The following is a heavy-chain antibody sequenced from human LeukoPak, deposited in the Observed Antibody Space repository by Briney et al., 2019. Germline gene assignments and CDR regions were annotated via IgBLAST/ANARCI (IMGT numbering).Heavy chain of an antibody. CDR1: GFAFNNYA. J-gene: IGHJ3*01. V-gene: IGHV3-64D*09. D-gene: IGHD2-21*02. CDR2: INNHGGST. Sequence: AWGSLRLSCSASGFAFNNYAVHWVRQAPGKGLEYVSGINNHGGSTYYADSVKGRFTISRDNSKNTLYLQMSSLRAEDTAVYYCVKGLHIVVVTAISFGAFDLWGHGTMVTVSS. CDR3: VKGLHIVVVTAISFGAFDL.